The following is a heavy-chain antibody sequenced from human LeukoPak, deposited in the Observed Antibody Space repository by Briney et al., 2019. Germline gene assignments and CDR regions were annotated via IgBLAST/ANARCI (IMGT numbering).Heavy chain of an antibody. Sequence: GGSLRLSCAASGLAVSSNFMSWVRQAPGKGLEWVSAIRGSGGSTYYADSVKGRFTISRDNSKNTLSLQMNSLSAEDTAVYYCAKDRDSSGWYDYWGQGTLVTVSS. D-gene: IGHD6-19*01. CDR3: AKDRDSSGWYDY. CDR1: GLAVSSNF. CDR2: IRGSGGST. J-gene: IGHJ4*02. V-gene: IGHV3-23*01.